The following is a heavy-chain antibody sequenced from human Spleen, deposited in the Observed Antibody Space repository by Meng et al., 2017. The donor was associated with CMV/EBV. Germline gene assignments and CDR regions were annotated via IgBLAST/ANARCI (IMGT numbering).Heavy chain of an antibody. CDR3: ARGHLVGFDY. D-gene: IGHD2-2*01. Sequence: CTVSGCAITSGGYFWSWFRQHPGKGLQWIGYIFYTGNTYYNPSLASRTTISVDTSKNQFSLNVTSVTAADTAVYYCARGHLVGFDYWGQGALVTVSS. J-gene: IGHJ4*02. CDR1: GCAITSGGYF. CDR2: IFYTGNT. V-gene: IGHV4-31*03.